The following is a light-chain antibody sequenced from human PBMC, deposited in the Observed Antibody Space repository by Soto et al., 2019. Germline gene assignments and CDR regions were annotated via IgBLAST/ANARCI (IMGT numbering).Light chain of an antibody. CDR3: QQSYTTPLT. CDR1: QSVSSY. J-gene: IGKJ4*01. CDR2: GAS. V-gene: IGKV3-11*01. Sequence: EIVLTQSPAALSLTPGERATLSCRASQSVSSYLAWYQQKPGRAPRLLIYGASTRATGIPARFSGSGSGTYFTLTISSLQPEDLATYYCQQSYTTPLTSAGRAKVDI.